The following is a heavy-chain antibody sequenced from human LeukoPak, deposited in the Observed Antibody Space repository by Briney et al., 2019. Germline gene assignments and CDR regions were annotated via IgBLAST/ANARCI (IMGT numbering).Heavy chain of an antibody. Sequence: SETLPLTCAVYGGSFSGYYWSWIRQPPGKGLEWIGEINHSGSTNYNPSLKSRVTISVDTSKNQFSLKLSSVTAADTAVYYCAGFVVEYSYGIDYWGQGTLVTVSS. CDR2: INHSGST. J-gene: IGHJ4*02. D-gene: IGHD5-18*01. V-gene: IGHV4-34*01. CDR3: AGFVVEYSYGIDY. CDR1: GGSFSGYY.